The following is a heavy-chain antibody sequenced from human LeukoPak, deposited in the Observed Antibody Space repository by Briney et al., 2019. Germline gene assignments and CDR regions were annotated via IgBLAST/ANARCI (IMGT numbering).Heavy chain of an antibody. CDR1: GFTFSSYA. Sequence: GGSLRLSCAASGFTFSSYAMSWVRQAPGKGLEWVSAISGSGGSTYYADSVKGRFTISRDNSKNTLFLQLDSLGVEDTAIYYCAKEEMPHAFDLWGQGTMVTVSS. V-gene: IGHV3-23*01. CDR3: AKEEMPHAFDL. J-gene: IGHJ3*01. CDR2: ISGSGGST. D-gene: IGHD5-24*01.